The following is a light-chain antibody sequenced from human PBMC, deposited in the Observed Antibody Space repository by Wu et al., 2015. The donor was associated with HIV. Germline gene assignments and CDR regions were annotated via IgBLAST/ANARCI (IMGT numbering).Light chain of an antibody. Sequence: EIVMTQSPVTLSVSPGERAALSCRASQTVNSDLAWYQHKPGQTPRLLMYDASTRVTGIPARFSGSGSGTEFTLTISNIKSEDSAIYYCQQYNKWPPITFGQGTRLEIK. J-gene: IGKJ5*01. CDR2: DAS. CDR1: QTVNSD. V-gene: IGKV3-15*01. CDR3: QQYNKWPPIT.